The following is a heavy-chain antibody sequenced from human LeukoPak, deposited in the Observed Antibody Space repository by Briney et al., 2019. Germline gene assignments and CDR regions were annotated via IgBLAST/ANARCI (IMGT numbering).Heavy chain of an antibody. CDR2: IYRSGNT. D-gene: IGHD1-26*01. CDR1: GDSVSSINYY. CDR3: ASGASGTTSLDC. Sequence: SETLSLTCTVSGDSVSSINYYWGWIRQPPGKGLEWIGTIYRSGNTWYNPSLKSRVTISVETSKNQFSLKLTSVTAADTALYYCASGASGTTSLDCWGQGTVVAVSS. V-gene: IGHV4-39*07. J-gene: IGHJ4*02.